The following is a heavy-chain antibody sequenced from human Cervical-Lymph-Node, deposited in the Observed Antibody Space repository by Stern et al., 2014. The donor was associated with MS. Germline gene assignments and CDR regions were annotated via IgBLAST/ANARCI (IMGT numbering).Heavy chain of an antibody. Sequence: QVQLLQPGAEVKKPGASVKVSCKASGYTFTSYYMHWVRQAPGQGLEWMGIINPSGGSTSYAQKFQGRVTMTRDTSTSTVYMELSSLRSEDTAVYYCARAITIFGVAQNWFDPWGQGTLVTVSS. CDR2: INPSGGST. V-gene: IGHV1-46*03. D-gene: IGHD3-3*01. CDR1: GYTFTSYY. CDR3: ARAITIFGVAQNWFDP. J-gene: IGHJ5*02.